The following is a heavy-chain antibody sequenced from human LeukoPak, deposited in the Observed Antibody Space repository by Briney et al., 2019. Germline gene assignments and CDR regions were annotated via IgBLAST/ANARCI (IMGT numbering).Heavy chain of an antibody. CDR2: IYYNGGT. J-gene: IGHJ4*02. CDR3: ARHLRAVAGGRYFDY. Sequence: SETLSLTCTVSGGSISGYYWSWIRQPPGKGLEWIGYIYYNGGTNYNPSLQSRLTISVDTSKNQFSLNLSSVTAADTAVYYCARHLRAVAGGRYFDYWGQGALVTVSA. D-gene: IGHD6-19*01. CDR1: GGSISGYY. V-gene: IGHV4-59*08.